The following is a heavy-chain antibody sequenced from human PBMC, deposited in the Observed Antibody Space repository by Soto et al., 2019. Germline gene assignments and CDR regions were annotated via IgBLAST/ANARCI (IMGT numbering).Heavy chain of an antibody. D-gene: IGHD1-1*01. Sequence: SETLSLTCTVSGGSISSYYWSWIRQPPGKGLEWIGYIYYSGSTNYNPSLKSRVTISVDTSKNQFSLKLSSVTAADTAVYYCARAQFYNWNDGYNWFDPWGQGTLVTVSS. CDR3: ARAQFYNWNDGYNWFDP. V-gene: IGHV4-59*08. J-gene: IGHJ5*02. CDR1: GGSISSYY. CDR2: IYYSGST.